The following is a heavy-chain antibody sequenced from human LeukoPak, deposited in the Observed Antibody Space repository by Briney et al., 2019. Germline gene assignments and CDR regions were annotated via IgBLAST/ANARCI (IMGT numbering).Heavy chain of an antibody. V-gene: IGHV1-8*01. CDR2: MNPSSANT. J-gene: IGHJ4*02. CDR3: ARGRGYCTNGVCHRRFDY. D-gene: IGHD2-8*01. Sequence: ASVKVSCKASGYTFTSYDINWVRQATGQGLEWMGWMNPSSANTGYALKFQGRVTMTRNTSISTAYMELSSLRSEDRAVYYCARGRGYCTNGVCHRRFDYWGQGTLVTVSS. CDR1: GYTFTSYD.